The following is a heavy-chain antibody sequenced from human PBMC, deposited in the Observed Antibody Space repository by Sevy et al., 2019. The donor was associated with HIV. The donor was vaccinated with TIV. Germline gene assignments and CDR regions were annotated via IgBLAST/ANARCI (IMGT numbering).Heavy chain of an antibody. CDR2: ISYDGTNK. J-gene: IGHJ4*02. V-gene: IGHV3-30-3*01. CDR3: AREFTGWDLHLDY. CDR1: GFAFSTHA. Sequence: GGSLRLSCVASGFAFSTHAMHWDRQAPDKGLEWVAVISYDGTNKNYAHSVKDRFTISRDNSKNTLYLQMNSLRADDTAVYYCAREFTGWDLHLDYWGQGTLVTVSS. D-gene: IGHD1-26*01.